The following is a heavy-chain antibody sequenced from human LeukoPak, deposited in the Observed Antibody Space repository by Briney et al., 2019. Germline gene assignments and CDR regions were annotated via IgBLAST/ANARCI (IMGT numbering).Heavy chain of an antibody. D-gene: IGHD3-10*01. CDR2: IYYGGST. J-gene: IGHJ4*02. CDR3: ARPVVRGVTRPFDY. V-gene: IGHV4-39*07. Sequence: SSETLSLTCTVSGGSISSSSYYWDWIRQPPGKGLEWIGSIYYGGSTYYNPSLESRVTISVDTSKNQFSLKLSSVTAADTAVYYCARPVVRGVTRPFDYWGQGTLATVSS. CDR1: GGSISSSSYY.